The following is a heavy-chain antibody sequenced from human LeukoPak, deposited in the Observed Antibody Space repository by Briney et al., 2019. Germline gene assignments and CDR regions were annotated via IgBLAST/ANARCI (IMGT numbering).Heavy chain of an antibody. Sequence: GGSLRLSCAASEFTLSSYWMAWVRQAPGKGLAWVANIKQDGSEKYYVDSVKGRFTISRDNARNSLYLQMNSLRAEDTAVYYCAKPNSSGWYGAVDDWGQGTLVTVSS. CDR1: EFTLSSYW. CDR3: AKPNSSGWYGAVDD. D-gene: IGHD6-19*01. J-gene: IGHJ4*02. V-gene: IGHV3-7*03. CDR2: IKQDGSEK.